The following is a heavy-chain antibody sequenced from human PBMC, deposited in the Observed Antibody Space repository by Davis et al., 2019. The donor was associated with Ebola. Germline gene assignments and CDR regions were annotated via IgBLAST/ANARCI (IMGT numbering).Heavy chain of an antibody. D-gene: IGHD6-13*01. CDR3: ARLGSSSWYVAEYYYYMDV. CDR1: GYSISSGYY. V-gene: IGHV4-38-2*01. Sequence: PSETLSLTCAVSGYSISSGYYWGWIRQPPGKGLEWIGSIYHSGSTYYNPSLKSRVTISVDTSKNQFSLKLCSVTAADTAVYYCARLGSSSWYVAEYYYYMDVWGKGTTVTVSS. J-gene: IGHJ6*03. CDR2: IYHSGST.